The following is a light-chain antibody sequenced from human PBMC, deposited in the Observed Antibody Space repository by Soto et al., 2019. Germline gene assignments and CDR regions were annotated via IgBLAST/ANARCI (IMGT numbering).Light chain of an antibody. CDR3: LQYYNYPRT. CDR1: QGIRND. CDR2: AAS. Sequence: IKVTQSAFSLSASVANRVTITCRASQGIRNDLGWYQQKPGKAPKLLIYAASSLQSGVPSRFSGSGSGTDFTLTISSLQPEDFATYYCLQYYNYPRTFGQGTKVDI. J-gene: IGKJ1*01. V-gene: IGKV1-6*01.